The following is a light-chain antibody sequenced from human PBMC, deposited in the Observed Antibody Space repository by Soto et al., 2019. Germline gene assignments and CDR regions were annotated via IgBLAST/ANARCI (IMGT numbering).Light chain of an antibody. CDR1: SSDVGGYNY. CDR2: DVS. Sequence: QSALTQPASVSGSPGQSITISCTGTSSDVGGYNYVSWFQQHPGKAPKVMIYDVSDRPSGVSNRFSGSKSGNTASLTISGLQAEDEADYYCSLYTTNSPHVAFGGGTKVSVL. V-gene: IGLV2-14*01. J-gene: IGLJ2*01. CDR3: SLYTTNSPHVA.